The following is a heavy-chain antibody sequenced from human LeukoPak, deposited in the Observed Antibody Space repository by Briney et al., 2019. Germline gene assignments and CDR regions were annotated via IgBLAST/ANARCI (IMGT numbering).Heavy chain of an antibody. Sequence: GGSLRLSCVASEYTFSNYAMSWVRQAPGKGLEWVSVFYVGGATYYADSVKGRFTISRDNSENTLYLQMKSLRAEDTAVYYCARGDGYNFFDYWGQGTLVTVSS. J-gene: IGHJ4*02. CDR1: EYTFSNYA. CDR2: FYVGGAT. CDR3: ARGDGYNFFDY. D-gene: IGHD5-24*01. V-gene: IGHV3-23*03.